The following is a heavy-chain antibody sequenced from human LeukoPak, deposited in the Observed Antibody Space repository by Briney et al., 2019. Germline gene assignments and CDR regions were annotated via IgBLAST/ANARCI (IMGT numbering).Heavy chain of an antibody. D-gene: IGHD4-17*01. J-gene: IGHJ3*02. CDR2: ISSSSSCI. Sequence: GGSLRLSCAASGFTFSSYSMNWVRQAPGKGLEWVSSISSSSSCIYYADSVKGRFTISRDNAKNSLYLQMNSLRAEDTAVYYCARAVYGFDAFDIWGQGTMVTVSP. V-gene: IGHV3-21*01. CDR3: ARAVYGFDAFDI. CDR1: GFTFSSYS.